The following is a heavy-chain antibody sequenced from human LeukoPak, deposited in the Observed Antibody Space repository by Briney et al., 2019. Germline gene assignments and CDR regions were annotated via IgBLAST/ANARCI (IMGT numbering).Heavy chain of an antibody. CDR1: GGSISSYY. D-gene: IGHD5-18*01. V-gene: IGHV4-59*01. CDR3: AREVTVDTGDYRYSFDY. CDR2: IYYSGST. J-gene: IGHJ4*02. Sequence: SETLSLTCTVSGGSISSYYWSRIRQPPGKGLEWIGYIYYSGSTNYNPSLKSRVTISVDTSKNQFSLKLSSVTAADTAVYYCAREVTVDTGDYRYSFDYWGQGTLVTVSS.